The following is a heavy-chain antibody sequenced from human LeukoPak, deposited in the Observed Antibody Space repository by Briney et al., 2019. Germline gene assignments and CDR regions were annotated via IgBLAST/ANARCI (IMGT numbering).Heavy chain of an antibody. D-gene: IGHD4-23*01. V-gene: IGHV3-7*01. Sequence: GGSLRLSCAASGFTFSSYWMSWVRQAPGKGLEWVANINQDGSEKFYVDSVRGRFTISRDNAKNSLYLQMNSLRAEDAAVYYCASLGKRLDYWGQGTLVTVSS. CDR3: ASLGKRLDY. J-gene: IGHJ4*02. CDR1: GFTFSSYW. CDR2: INQDGSEK.